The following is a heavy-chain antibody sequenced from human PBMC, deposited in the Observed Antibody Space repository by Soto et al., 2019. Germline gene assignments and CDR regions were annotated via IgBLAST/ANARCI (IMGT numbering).Heavy chain of an antibody. D-gene: IGHD3-3*01. Sequence: SETLSLTCSVSDGSISSSSCHWGWIRQPPGKGLEWIGSIYYSGSTFYNPSLKSRVTISVDTSKNQFSLKLSSVTAADTAVYYCARVRGGYTFWSGYLGGYGMDVWGRGTTVTVS. J-gene: IGHJ6*02. V-gene: IGHV4-39*01. CDR3: ARVRGGYTFWSGYLGGYGMDV. CDR1: DGSISSSSCH. CDR2: IYYSGST.